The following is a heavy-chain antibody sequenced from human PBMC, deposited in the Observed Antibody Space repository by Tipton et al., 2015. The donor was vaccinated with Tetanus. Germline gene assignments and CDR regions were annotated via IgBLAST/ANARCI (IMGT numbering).Heavy chain of an antibody. J-gene: IGHJ1*01. D-gene: IGHD2-8*02. CDR1: GGSIRSEDYS. CDR2: VYYTGDT. Sequence: GLVKPSETLSLTCTVSGGSIRSEDYSWNWIRQPPGKGLEWVGYVYYTGDTNYNPSLKSRVTISMDRSENQISLKMTSVTAADTAVYYCAGVTAQRTELYFEHWGQGTQVTVSS. V-gene: IGHV4-61*08. CDR3: AGVTAQRTELYFEH.